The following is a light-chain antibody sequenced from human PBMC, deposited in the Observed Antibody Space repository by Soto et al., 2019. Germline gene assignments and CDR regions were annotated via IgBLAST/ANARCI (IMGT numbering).Light chain of an antibody. CDR1: SSDVGGYNY. J-gene: IGLJ3*02. Sequence: QSVLTQPRSVSGSLGQSVTISCTGTSSDVGGYNYVSWYQHHPGKAPKLMIYDVSKRPSGVPDRFSGSKSGNTASLTISGLQAEDEADYYCCSYAGSYTWVFGGGTKLTVL. V-gene: IGLV2-11*01. CDR2: DVS. CDR3: CSYAGSYTWV.